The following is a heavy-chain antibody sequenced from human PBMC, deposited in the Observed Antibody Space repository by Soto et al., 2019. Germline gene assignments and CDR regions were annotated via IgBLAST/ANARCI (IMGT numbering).Heavy chain of an antibody. J-gene: IGHJ5*02. D-gene: IGHD1-20*01. CDR2: SYYSGTS. Sequence: SETLSLTCTVSGGSIRVQSYYWRWIRHTPGKGLEWVGSSYYSGTSYFNPALKGRVTISVDTSTNQFSLRLTSVTAADTAVYYCTRRYNWNDYYFDPWGQGTLVTVSS. CDR3: TRRYNWNDYYFDP. CDR1: GGSIRVQSYY. V-gene: IGHV4-39*01.